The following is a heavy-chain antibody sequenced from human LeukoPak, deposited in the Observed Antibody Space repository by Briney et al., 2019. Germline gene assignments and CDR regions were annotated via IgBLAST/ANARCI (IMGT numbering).Heavy chain of an antibody. CDR1: GGSFSGYY. CDR3: ARVRYYDSSGAFDI. D-gene: IGHD3-22*01. Sequence: SETLSLTCAVYGGSFSGYYWSWIRQPPGKGLEWIGEINHSGSTNYNPSLKSRVTIPVDTSKNQFSLKLSSVTAADTAVYYCARVRYYDSSGAFDIWGQGTMVTVSS. J-gene: IGHJ3*02. CDR2: INHSGST. V-gene: IGHV4-34*01.